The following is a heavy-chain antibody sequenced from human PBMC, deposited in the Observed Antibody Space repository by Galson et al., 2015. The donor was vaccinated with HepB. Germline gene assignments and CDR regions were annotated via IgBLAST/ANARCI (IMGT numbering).Heavy chain of an antibody. V-gene: IGHV3-49*03. CDR2: IRSKAYGGTT. D-gene: IGHD5-12*01. CDR3: TGDRKGGYGPFDY. CDR1: GFTFGDYT. J-gene: IGHJ4*02. Sequence: SLRLSCAASGFTFGDYTMIWFRQAPGKGLEWVGSIRSKAYGGTTEYVASVKRRFTISRHDSKSIAYLQINSLKTEDTAVYYCTGDRKGGYGPFDYWGQGTLVIVSS.